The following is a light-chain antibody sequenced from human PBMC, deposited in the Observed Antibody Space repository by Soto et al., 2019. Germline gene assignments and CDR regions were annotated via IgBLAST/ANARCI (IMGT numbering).Light chain of an antibody. Sequence: DIQLTQSPSFLSASVGDRVTITCRASQGISSYLAWYQQKPGKAPKLLIYAASTLQSGVPSRFSGSGSGTEFTLTISSLQPEDFATYYCQQLNSYPLTFGQWNKVEI. CDR1: QGISSY. J-gene: IGKJ1*01. CDR3: QQLNSYPLT. CDR2: AAS. V-gene: IGKV1-9*01.